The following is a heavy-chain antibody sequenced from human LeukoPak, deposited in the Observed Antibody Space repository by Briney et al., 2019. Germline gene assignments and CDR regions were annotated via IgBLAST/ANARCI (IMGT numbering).Heavy chain of an antibody. CDR1: GYTFTSYG. D-gene: IGHD1-26*01. CDR3: ARGGSRTVLPPLDY. V-gene: IGHV1-18*01. Sequence: RASVKVSCKASGYTFTSYGISWVRQAPGQGREWMGWISAYNGNTNYAQKFQGRVTMTTDTSTSTAYMELRSLRSDDTAVYYCARGGSRTVLPPLDYWGQGTLVTVSS. J-gene: IGHJ4*02. CDR2: ISAYNGNT.